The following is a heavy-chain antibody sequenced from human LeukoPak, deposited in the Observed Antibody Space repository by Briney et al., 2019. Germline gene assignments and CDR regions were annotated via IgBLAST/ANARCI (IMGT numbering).Heavy chain of an antibody. J-gene: IGHJ4*02. V-gene: IGHV3-23*01. CDR2: ISGSGGST. CDR3: AKAYSGSYSVDY. D-gene: IGHD1-26*01. CDR1: GGTFSSYA. Sequence: SCKASGGTFSSYAMSWVRQAPGKGLEWVSAISGSGGSTYYADSVKGRFTISRDNSKNTLYLQMNSLRAEDTAVYYCAKAYSGSYSVDYWGQGTLVTVSS.